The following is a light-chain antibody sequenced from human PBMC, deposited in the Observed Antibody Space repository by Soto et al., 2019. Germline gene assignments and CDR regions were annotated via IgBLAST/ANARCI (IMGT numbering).Light chain of an antibody. J-gene: IGKJ1*01. CDR3: QQYGGSPRT. CDR1: QTVSNNY. V-gene: IGKV3-20*01. Sequence: EIVLTQSPGTLSLSPGDRATLSFRASQTVSNNYLAWCQQKPGQAPRLIIYGASNRATGIPDRFSGSGSGTDFTLTIARLEPEDFAVYYCQQYGGSPRTFGQGTKVDIK. CDR2: GAS.